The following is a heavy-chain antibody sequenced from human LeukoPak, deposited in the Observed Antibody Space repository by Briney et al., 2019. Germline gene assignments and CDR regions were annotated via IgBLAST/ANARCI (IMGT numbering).Heavy chain of an antibody. CDR2: IYYSGST. J-gene: IGHJ4*02. CDR3: ARDRSIAVAGPIWY. D-gene: IGHD6-19*01. Sequence: SETLSLTCTVFGGSISSSSYYWGWIRQPPGKGLEWIGSIYYSGSTYYNPSLKSRVTISVDTSKNQFSLKLSSVTAADTAVYYCARDRSIAVAGPIWYWGQGTLVTVSS. CDR1: GGSISSSSYY. V-gene: IGHV4-39*07.